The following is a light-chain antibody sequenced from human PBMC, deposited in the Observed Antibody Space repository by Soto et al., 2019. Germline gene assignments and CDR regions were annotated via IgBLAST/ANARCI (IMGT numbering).Light chain of an antibody. CDR1: QSISSY. J-gene: IGKJ3*01. V-gene: IGKV3-11*01. CDR2: DAS. CDR3: QQRSNWPLT. Sequence: EIVLTQSPATLSLSPGERATLSARASQSISSYLAWYQQKPGQAPRLLIYDASNRATGIPARFSGSGSGTDFTLTISSLEPEDSAVYYCQQRSNWPLTFGPGTKVDIK.